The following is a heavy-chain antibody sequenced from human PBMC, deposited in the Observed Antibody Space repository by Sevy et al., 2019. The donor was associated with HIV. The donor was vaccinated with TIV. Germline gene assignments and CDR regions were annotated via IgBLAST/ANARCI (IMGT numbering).Heavy chain of an antibody. CDR3: VRLSYTSSWNFDY. D-gene: IGHD6-13*01. V-gene: IGHV3-72*01. CDR1: GFTFSDHY. CDR2: SRKKANSYST. Sequence: GGSLRLSCAASGFTFSDHYMDWVRQAPGKGLEWVGRSRKKANSYSTEYAASVKGRFTISRGDSKNSLYLHMNSLKTEDTAVYYCVRLSYTSSWNFDYWGQGTLVTVSS. J-gene: IGHJ4*02.